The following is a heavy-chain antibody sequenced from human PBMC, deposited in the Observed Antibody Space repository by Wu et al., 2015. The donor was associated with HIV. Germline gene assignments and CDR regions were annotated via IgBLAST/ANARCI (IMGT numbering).Heavy chain of an antibody. V-gene: IGHV1-2*02. CDR2: INPNSGGT. CDR3: ARDRGKWLSGSFDP. J-gene: IGHJ5*01. CDR1: GYTLTGYY. D-gene: IGHD3-22*01. Sequence: QVQLVQSGAEVKKPGASVKVSCKASGYTLTGYYMHWVRQAPGQGLEWMGWINPNSGGTNYAQKFQGRVTMTRDTSISTAYMELSRLRSDDTAVYYCARDRGKWLSGSFDPWAKEPWSPSPQ.